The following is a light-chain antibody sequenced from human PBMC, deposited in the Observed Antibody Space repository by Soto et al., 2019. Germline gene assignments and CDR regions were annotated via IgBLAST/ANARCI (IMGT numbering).Light chain of an antibody. CDR1: QSVLYSPNNKNY. Sequence: DIVMTQSPDSLAVSLGETATINCKSSQSVLYSPNNKNYLAWYQQKPGQPPKLLVYWASTRESGVPDRFSGSGSETDFTLTINSLQAEDVAVYYCQQYINAPQTFGQGTKVVIK. V-gene: IGKV4-1*01. J-gene: IGKJ1*01. CDR3: QQYINAPQT. CDR2: WAS.